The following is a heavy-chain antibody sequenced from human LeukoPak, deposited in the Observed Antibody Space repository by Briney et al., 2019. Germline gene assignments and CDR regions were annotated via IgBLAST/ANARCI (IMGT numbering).Heavy chain of an antibody. J-gene: IGHJ4*02. CDR3: VKDQWIDY. Sequence: GGSLRLSCAASGFTVSSHYMSWVRQAPGKGREQVSFIYSGGEKSYADFVKGRLTISRDSSKNTLFLQMSSLRVEDTAVYYCVKDQWIDYWGQGVLVTVSS. CDR1: GFTVSSHY. V-gene: IGHV3-53*05. CDR2: IYSGGEK. D-gene: IGHD6-19*01.